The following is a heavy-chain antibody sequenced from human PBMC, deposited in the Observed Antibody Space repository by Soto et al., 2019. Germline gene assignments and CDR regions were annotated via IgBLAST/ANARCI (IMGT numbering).Heavy chain of an antibody. CDR1: GFTFSSYA. CDR3: VKDDVVDGHYYGPSEVFF. Sequence: GGSLRLSCAASGFTFSSYAMSWVRQAPGKGLEWVSAISGSGGSTYYADSVKGRFTISRDNSKNTLYLQMNSLRKDDTAMYYCVKDDVVDGHYYGPSEVFFWGRGTLVTVSS. J-gene: IGHJ4*02. D-gene: IGHD3-10*01. CDR2: ISGSGGST. V-gene: IGHV3-23*01.